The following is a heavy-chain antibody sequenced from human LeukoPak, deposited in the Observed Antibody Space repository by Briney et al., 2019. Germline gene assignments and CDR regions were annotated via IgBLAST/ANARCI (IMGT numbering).Heavy chain of an antibody. CDR1: GFTFSSNG. J-gene: IGHJ6*03. CDR3: ARGRSSWYPAHDYYYMDV. Sequence: PGGSLRLSCVASGFTFSSNGMHWVRQAPGKGLEWVTFIQYDGSKKYYADSVKGRFTISRDNSKNTLYLEMNSLRAEDTAVYYCARGRSSWYPAHDYYYMDVWGKGTTVTISS. D-gene: IGHD6-13*01. CDR2: IQYDGSKK. V-gene: IGHV3-30*02.